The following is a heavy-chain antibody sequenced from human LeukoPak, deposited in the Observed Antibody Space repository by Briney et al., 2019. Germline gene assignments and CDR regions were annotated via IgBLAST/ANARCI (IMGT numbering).Heavy chain of an antibody. V-gene: IGHV3-30*02. Sequence: GGSLRLSCAASGFTLSSYGMHWVRQAPGKGLEWVAFIRYDGSNKYYADSVKGRFTISRDNSKNTLYLQMNSLRAEDTAVYYCAKDLPYCSSTSCYPDAFDIWGQGTMVTVSS. CDR3: AKDLPYCSSTSCYPDAFDI. D-gene: IGHD2-2*01. CDR2: IRYDGSNK. CDR1: GFTLSSYG. J-gene: IGHJ3*02.